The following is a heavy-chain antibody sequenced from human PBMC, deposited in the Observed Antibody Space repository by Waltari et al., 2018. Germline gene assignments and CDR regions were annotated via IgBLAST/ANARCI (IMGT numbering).Heavy chain of an antibody. CDR3: ARVIFRGAAAGLGY. CDR2: INHSGST. CDR1: GGSFSGHH. Sequence: QVQLQQWGAGLLKPSETLSLTCAVYGGSFSGHHWSWIRQPPGKGLEWIGEINHSGSTNYNPSLKSRVTISVDTSKNQFSLKLSSVTAADTAVYYCARVIFRGAAAGLGYWGQGTLVTVSS. J-gene: IGHJ4*02. V-gene: IGHV4-34*01. D-gene: IGHD6-13*01.